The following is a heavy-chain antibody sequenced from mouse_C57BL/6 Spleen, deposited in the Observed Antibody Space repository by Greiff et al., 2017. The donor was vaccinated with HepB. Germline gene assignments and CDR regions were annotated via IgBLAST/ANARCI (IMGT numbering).Heavy chain of an antibody. CDR2: IDPSDSET. Sequence: VQLQESGAELVRPGSSVKLSCKASGYTFTSYWMHWVKQRPIQGLEWIGNIDPSDSETHYNQKFKDKATLTVDKSSSTAYMQLSSLTSEDSAVYYCAREAYGNYVFAYWGQGTLVTVSA. J-gene: IGHJ3*01. V-gene: IGHV1-52*01. CDR3: AREAYGNYVFAY. CDR1: GYTFTSYW. D-gene: IGHD2-1*01.